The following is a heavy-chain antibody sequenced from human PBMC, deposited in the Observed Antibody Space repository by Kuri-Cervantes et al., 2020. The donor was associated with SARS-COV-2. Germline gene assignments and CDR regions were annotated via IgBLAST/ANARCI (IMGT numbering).Heavy chain of an antibody. Sequence: GGSLRLSCAASGFTFSSYSMNWVRQAPGKGLEWVSYISSSSSTIYYADSVKGRFTISRDNAKNSLYLQMNSLRDEDTAVYYCARASGYCSGGSCSPYYYYGMDVWDQGTTVTVSS. CDR3: ARASGYCSGGSCSPYYYYGMDV. J-gene: IGHJ6*02. CDR2: ISSSSSTI. CDR1: GFTFSSYS. D-gene: IGHD2-15*01. V-gene: IGHV3-48*02.